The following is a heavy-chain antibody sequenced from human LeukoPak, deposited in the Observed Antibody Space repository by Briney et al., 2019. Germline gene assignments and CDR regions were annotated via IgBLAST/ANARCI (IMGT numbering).Heavy chain of an antibody. V-gene: IGHV4-38-2*01. D-gene: IGHD3-22*01. CDR3: ARYYYDSRGYSTADTDY. CDR2: IYHSGST. J-gene: IGHJ4*02. Sequence: PSETLSLTCAVSGYSISSGYYWGWIRQPPGKGLEWIGSIYHSGSTYYNPSLKSRVTISVDTSKNQFSLKLSSVTAADTAVYYCARYYYDSRGYSTADTDYWGQGTLVIVSS. CDR1: GYSISSGYY.